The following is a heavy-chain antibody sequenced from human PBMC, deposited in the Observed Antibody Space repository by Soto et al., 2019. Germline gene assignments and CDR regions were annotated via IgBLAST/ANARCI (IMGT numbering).Heavy chain of an antibody. CDR2: FYSGGDT. CDR3: VGAMVSGSSAGVY. Sequence: EVELVESGGGLIQPGGSLRLSCAASGFTVNTKHMSWVRQAPGKGLEWVSVFYSGGDTNYADSVKGRFTISRDSAKNTLYLYMNSLRLDDTALYYCVGAMVSGSSAGVYWCQGTLVTVSS. J-gene: IGHJ4*02. V-gene: IGHV3-53*01. CDR1: GFTVNTKH. D-gene: IGHD6-6*01.